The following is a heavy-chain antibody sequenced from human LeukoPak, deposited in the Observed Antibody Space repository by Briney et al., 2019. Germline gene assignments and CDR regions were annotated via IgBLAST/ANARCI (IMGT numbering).Heavy chain of an antibody. CDR1: GGSISSYY. CDR2: IYYSGST. CDR3: ARELPPGSSSSVGYYFDY. V-gene: IGHV4-59*12. D-gene: IGHD6-6*01. Sequence: PSETLSLTCTVSGGSISSYYWSWIRQPPGKGLEWIGYIYYSGSTNYNPSLKSRVTISVDTSKNQFSLKLSSVTAADTAVYYCARELPPGSSSSVGYYFDYWGQGTLVTVSS. J-gene: IGHJ4*02.